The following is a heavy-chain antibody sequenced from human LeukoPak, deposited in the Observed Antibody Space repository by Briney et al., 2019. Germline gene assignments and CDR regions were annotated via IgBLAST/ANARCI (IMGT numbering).Heavy chain of an antibody. CDR3: AKDLGYYYDSSEGTFDY. D-gene: IGHD3-22*01. CDR1: GFTFSSYG. CDR2: IRYDGSNK. J-gene: IGHJ4*02. Sequence: GGSLRLSCAASGFTFSSYGMHWVRQAPGKGLEWVAFIRYDGSNKYYADSVKGRFTISRDNSRNTLYLQMNSLRTEDTAVYYCAKDLGYYYDSSEGTFDYWGQGTLVTVSS. V-gene: IGHV3-30*02.